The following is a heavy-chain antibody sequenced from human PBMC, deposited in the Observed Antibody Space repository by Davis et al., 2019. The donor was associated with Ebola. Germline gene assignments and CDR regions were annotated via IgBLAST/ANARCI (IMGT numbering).Heavy chain of an antibody. CDR1: VITFSSYA. J-gene: IGHJ6*04. D-gene: IGHD3-3*01. CDR2: ISGSGGST. CDR3: AKSGLSFGVVKYHYGMDV. Sequence: GGSLRLSCTDSVITFSSYAMTWVRQAPGKRLEWVSAISGSGGSTYYADSVKGRFTISRDNSKKTLYLQMNSLRAEDTAVYYCAKSGLSFGVVKYHYGMDVWGKGTTVIVSS. V-gene: IGHV3-23*01.